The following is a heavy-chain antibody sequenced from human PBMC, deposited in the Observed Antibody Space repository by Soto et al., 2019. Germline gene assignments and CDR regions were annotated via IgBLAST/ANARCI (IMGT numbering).Heavy chain of an antibody. D-gene: IGHD2-21*01. Sequence: SVKVSCKASGGTFSSYAISWVRQAPGQGLEWMGGIIPIFGTANYAQKFQGRVTITADESTSTAYMELSSLRSEDTAVYYCARDGLSDGYNLPYCYYGMYVWGQGTTVTVSS. CDR3: ARDGLSDGYNLPYCYYGMYV. CDR1: GGTFSSYA. J-gene: IGHJ6*02. CDR2: IIPIFGTA. V-gene: IGHV1-69*13.